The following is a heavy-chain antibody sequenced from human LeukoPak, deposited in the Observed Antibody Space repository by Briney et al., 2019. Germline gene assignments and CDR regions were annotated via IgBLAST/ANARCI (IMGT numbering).Heavy chain of an antibody. CDR3: ARTYSSGWYEGFDY. D-gene: IGHD6-19*01. V-gene: IGHV3-64*01. Sequence: GRSLRLSCAASGFTFSSYAMHWVRQAPGKGLEYVSAISSNGGSTNYANSVKGRFTISRDNSKNTLYLQMGSLRAEDMAVYYCARTYSSGWYEGFDYWGQGTLVTVSS. CDR2: ISSNGGST. J-gene: IGHJ4*02. CDR1: GFTFSSYA.